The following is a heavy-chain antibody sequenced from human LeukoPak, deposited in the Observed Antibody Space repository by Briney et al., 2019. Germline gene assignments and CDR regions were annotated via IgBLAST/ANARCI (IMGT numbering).Heavy chain of an antibody. D-gene: IGHD1-26*01. CDR3: ARPTPLVGATFAFDI. V-gene: IGHV3-30*09. CDR1: GFTFSNFD. Sequence: PGRSLRLSCAASGFTFSNFDMHWVRQAPGEGLEWVAVISHDGSNKFYVDSVKGRFAISRDNSQNTLYLQMNRLRAEDTAVYYCARPTPLVGATFAFDIWGQGTMVTVSS. J-gene: IGHJ3*02. CDR2: ISHDGSNK.